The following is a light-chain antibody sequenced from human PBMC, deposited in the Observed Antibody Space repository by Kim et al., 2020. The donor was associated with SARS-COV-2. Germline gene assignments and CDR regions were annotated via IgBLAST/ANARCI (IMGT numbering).Light chain of an antibody. CDR2: GNS. CDR1: ISNIGAGYD. V-gene: IGLV1-40*01. Sequence: RVTIACTGRISNIGAGYDVHWYQQLPETAPKLLIYGNSNRPSGVPDRFSGSKSDTSASLAITGLQAEDEADYYCQAYDNSLSGYVFGSGTKVTVL. J-gene: IGLJ1*01. CDR3: QAYDNSLSGYV.